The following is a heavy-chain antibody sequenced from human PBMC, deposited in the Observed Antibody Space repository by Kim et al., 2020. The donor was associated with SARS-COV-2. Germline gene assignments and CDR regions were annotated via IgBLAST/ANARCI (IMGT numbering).Heavy chain of an antibody. J-gene: IGHJ4*02. CDR2: INAGNGNT. V-gene: IGHV1-3*01. Sequence: ASVKVSCKASGYTFTSYAMHWVRQAPGQRLEWMGWINAGNGNTKYSQKFQGRVTITRDTSASTAYMELSSLRSEDTAVYYCARDSRVVVRSSPRYYFDYWGQGTLVTVSS. CDR1: GYTFTSYA. D-gene: IGHD3-22*01. CDR3: ARDSRVVVRSSPRYYFDY.